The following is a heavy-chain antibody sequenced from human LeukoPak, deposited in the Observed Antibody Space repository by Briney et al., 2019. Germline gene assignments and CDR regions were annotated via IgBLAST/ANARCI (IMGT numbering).Heavy chain of an antibody. CDR2: IYYSGNT. Sequence: SETLSLTCTVSGGSISSSSYYWGWIRQPPGKGLEWIGSIYYSGNTYYNPSLKSRVTISVDTSKNQFSLKLSSVTAADTAVYYCARKYYYDSSGYYYAFDYWGQGTLVTVSS. V-gene: IGHV4-39*07. D-gene: IGHD3-22*01. CDR3: ARKYYYDSSGYYYAFDY. CDR1: GGSISSSSYY. J-gene: IGHJ4*02.